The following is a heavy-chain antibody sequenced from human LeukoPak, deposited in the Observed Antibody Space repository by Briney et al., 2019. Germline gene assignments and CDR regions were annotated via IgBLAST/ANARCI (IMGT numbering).Heavy chain of an antibody. J-gene: IGHJ3*02. CDR2: ISSSSSYI. Sequence: GGSLRLSCAASGFTFSSYSMNWVRQAPGKGLEWVSSISSSSSYIYYADSVKGRFTISRDNAKNSLYLQMNSLRAEDTAVYYCARDPADYDSSGYYGFDIWGQGTMVTVSS. D-gene: IGHD3-22*01. CDR3: ARDPADYDSSGYYGFDI. CDR1: GFTFSSYS. V-gene: IGHV3-21*01.